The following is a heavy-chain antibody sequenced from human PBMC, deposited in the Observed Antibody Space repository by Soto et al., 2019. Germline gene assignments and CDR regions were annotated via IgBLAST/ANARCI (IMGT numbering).Heavy chain of an antibody. V-gene: IGHV3-23*05. D-gene: IGHD3-3*01. Sequence: PGGSLRLSCVVSGFTFNNYAMGWVRQAPGKGLEWVSGITASGNSRYYADSVKDRFTVSRDNSRNTLYLQMNSLRAEDTAVYYCARGGSDFWSGYPPYFDYWGQGTLVTVSS. CDR2: ITASGNSR. CDR3: ARGGSDFWSGYPPYFDY. J-gene: IGHJ4*02. CDR1: GFTFNNYA.